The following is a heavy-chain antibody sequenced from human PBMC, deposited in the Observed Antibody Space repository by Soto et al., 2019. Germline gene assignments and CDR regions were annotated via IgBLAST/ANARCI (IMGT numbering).Heavy chain of an antibody. CDR3: ASSSDSSGYYPPYYGMDV. D-gene: IGHD3-22*01. Sequence: RASVKVSCKASGGTFSSYAISWVRQAPGQGLEWMGGIIPIFGTANYAQKFQGRVTITADESTSTAYMELSSLRSEDTAVYYCASSSDSSGYYPPYYGMDVWGQGTTVTVSS. CDR2: IIPIFGTA. V-gene: IGHV1-69*13. J-gene: IGHJ6*02. CDR1: GGTFSSYA.